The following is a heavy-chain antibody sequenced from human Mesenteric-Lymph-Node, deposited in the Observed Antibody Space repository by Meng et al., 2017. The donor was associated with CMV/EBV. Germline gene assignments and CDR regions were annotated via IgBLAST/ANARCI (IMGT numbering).Heavy chain of an antibody. V-gene: IGHV4-39*07. CDR3: ARPSGSRLGYGMDV. Sequence: SETLSLTCTDSGGSITSGDYYWGWIRQPPGKGLEWIGSIYYSGKTYYNASLQSRVTISVDTSKNQFSLKLSSVTAADTAVYYCARPSGSRLGYGMDVWGQGTTVTVSS. J-gene: IGHJ6*02. CDR2: IYYSGKT. CDR1: GGSITSGDYY. D-gene: IGHD1-26*01.